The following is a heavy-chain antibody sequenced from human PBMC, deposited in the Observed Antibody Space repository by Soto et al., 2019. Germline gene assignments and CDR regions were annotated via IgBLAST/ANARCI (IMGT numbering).Heavy chain of an antibody. CDR3: ARVGHSYYMDV. CDR1: GGSFSGYY. D-gene: IGHD1-26*01. Sequence: SETLSLTCAVYGGSFSGYYWSWIRQPPGKGLEWIGEINHSGSTNNNPYLKSRVTISVDTTKNQLSPKLSSVTTANTAVYYCARVGHSYYMDVWGKGTTVTVSS. CDR2: INHSGST. J-gene: IGHJ6*03. V-gene: IGHV4-34*01.